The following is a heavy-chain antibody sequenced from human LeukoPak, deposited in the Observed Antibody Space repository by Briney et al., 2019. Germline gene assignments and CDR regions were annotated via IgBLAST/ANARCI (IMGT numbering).Heavy chain of an antibody. CDR3: VRAYYYDSSGKYQKRFFDY. V-gene: IGHV3-72*01. Sequence: GGSLSLSCAASGFTSSDYYMDWVRQAPGKGLEWVGRTRAKPNGYTTEYAASVKGRFTISRDDSKNSLFLQMNSLQIEDTAVYYCVRAYYYDSSGKYQKRFFDYWGQGTLVTVSS. CDR2: TRAKPNGYTT. D-gene: IGHD3-22*01. J-gene: IGHJ4*02. CDR1: GFTSSDYY.